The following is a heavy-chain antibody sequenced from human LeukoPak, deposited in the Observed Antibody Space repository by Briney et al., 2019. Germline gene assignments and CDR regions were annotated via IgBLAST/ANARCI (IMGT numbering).Heavy chain of an antibody. Sequence: GGSLRLSCAASGFTFSLYDMHWVRQATGKSLEWVSGIGTVGDTYYADSVKGRFTISRENAKNSLSLQMDSLRAGDTAVYYCTRDLREGTTSDASDIWGQGTMVTVST. J-gene: IGHJ3*02. V-gene: IGHV3-13*01. CDR2: IGTVGDT. CDR1: GFTFSLYD. D-gene: IGHD1-7*01. CDR3: TRDLREGTTSDASDI.